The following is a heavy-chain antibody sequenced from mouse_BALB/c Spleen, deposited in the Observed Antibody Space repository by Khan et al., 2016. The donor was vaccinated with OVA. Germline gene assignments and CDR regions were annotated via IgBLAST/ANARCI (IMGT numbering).Heavy chain of an antibody. Sequence: VHVKQSGPELVKPGTSVKISCKASGYTFTDYTMDWVKQSHGKSLEWIGDINPNNGDTFYNQKFKVKAALTVDKTTRTDCMERGSLTTEDTAVYYCASPGFGGLGYLGQGTTLTVSS. CDR3: ASPGFGGLGY. D-gene: IGHD1-1*02. J-gene: IGHJ2*01. V-gene: IGHV1-18*01. CDR1: GYTFTDYT. CDR2: INPNNGDT.